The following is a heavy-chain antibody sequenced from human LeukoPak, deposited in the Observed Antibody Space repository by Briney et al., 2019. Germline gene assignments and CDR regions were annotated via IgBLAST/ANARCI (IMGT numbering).Heavy chain of an antibody. Sequence: GGYLRLSCAASGFTVSNNYMRWVRQAPGKGLEWVSLIYSGGSTYYADSVKGRFIISRDNSKNTLYLQMNSLRAEDTAVYYCARDYRREDYYFDYWGQGTLVTVSS. CDR3: ARDYRREDYYFDY. V-gene: IGHV3-66*01. CDR1: GFTVSNNY. CDR2: IYSGGST. J-gene: IGHJ4*02. D-gene: IGHD4-11*01.